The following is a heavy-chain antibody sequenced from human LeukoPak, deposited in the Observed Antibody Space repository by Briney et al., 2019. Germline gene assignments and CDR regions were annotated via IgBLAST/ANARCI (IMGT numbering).Heavy chain of an antibody. D-gene: IGHD3-10*01. CDR1: GGSISSYY. CDR2: IYTSGST. V-gene: IGHV4-4*07. CDR3: ARGGGFMVRGVINFDY. J-gene: IGHJ4*02. Sequence: SETLSLTCTVSGGSISSYYWSWIRQPAGKGLEWIGRIYTSGSTNYNPSLKSRVTMSVDTSKNQFSLKLSSVTAADTAVYYCARGGGFMVRGVINFDYWGQGALVTVSS.